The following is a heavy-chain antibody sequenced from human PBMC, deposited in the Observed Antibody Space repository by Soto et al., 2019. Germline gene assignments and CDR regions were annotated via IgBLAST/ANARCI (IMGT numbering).Heavy chain of an antibody. V-gene: IGHV3-30*18. CDR1: GFTFSTYG. J-gene: IGHJ6*02. Sequence: QVQLVESGGGEVQPGRSLTISCAASGFTFSTYGMHWVRQTPGKGLELVAFISYDGTNKFYSDSVKGRFTISRDNCKNTLTLQMNSLRADDTAVYSCAKDLQSYGDYDYYCYGMDVWGLGTRVPVS. D-gene: IGHD4-17*01. CDR2: ISYDGTNK. CDR3: AKDLQSYGDYDYYCYGMDV.